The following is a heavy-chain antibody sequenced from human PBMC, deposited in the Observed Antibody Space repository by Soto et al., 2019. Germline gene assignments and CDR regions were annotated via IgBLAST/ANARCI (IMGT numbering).Heavy chain of an antibody. CDR1: GYTFTSYG. V-gene: IGHV1-18*01. CDR2: ISAYNGNT. D-gene: IGHD3-22*01. Sequence: QVQLVQSGAEVKKPGASVKVSCKASGYTFTSYGISWVRQAPGQGLEWMGWISAYNGNTNYAQKLQGRVTITTDTSTSTAYMELRSLRSDDTAVYYCARRDSSGYRALYYYYGMDVWGQGTTVTVSS. CDR3: ARRDSSGYRALYYYYGMDV. J-gene: IGHJ6*02.